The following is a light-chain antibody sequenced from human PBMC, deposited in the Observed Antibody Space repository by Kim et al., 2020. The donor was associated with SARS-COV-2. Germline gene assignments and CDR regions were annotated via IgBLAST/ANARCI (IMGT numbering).Light chain of an antibody. J-gene: IGKJ2*01. CDR1: QSVSSSY. CDR2: GAS. CDR3: QQYGSSSMYT. V-gene: IGKV3-20*01. Sequence: SPGERATRSCRASQSVSSSYLAWYQQKPGQPPRLLIYGASSRATGIPDRCSGSGSGTDFTLTISRLEPEDFAVYYCQQYGSSSMYTFGQGTKLEI.